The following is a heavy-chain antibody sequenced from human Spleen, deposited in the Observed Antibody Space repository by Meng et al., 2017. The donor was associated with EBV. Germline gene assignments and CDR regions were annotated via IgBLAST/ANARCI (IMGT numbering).Heavy chain of an antibody. CDR1: GGSITSSGYS. D-gene: IGHD1-26*01. J-gene: IGHJ4*02. Sequence: LQLEESASGLLKPSQTLSLTCAVSGGSITSSGYSWTWIRQPPGKGLEWIGYMYQSGSTYYSPSLKSRATISVDRSKNHLSLKLSSVTAADTAFYYCATIIVPATTMNYWGPGTLVTVSS. V-gene: IGHV4-30-2*01. CDR3: ATIIVPATTMNY. CDR2: MYQSGST.